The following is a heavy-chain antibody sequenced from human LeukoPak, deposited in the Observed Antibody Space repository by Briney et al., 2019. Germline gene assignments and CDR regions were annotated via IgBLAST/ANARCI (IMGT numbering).Heavy chain of an antibody. D-gene: IGHD5-18*01. CDR2: IYYSGRT. V-gene: IGHV4-30-2*02. Sequence: TLSLTCTVSGGSIIVAAYSWSWLRQPPGKGLEWIGYIYYSGRTYYNPSLKSRVTISLDTSRKQFSLKLSSVSAADTAVYYCARATAGNTYGATDSWGQGTLVTVSS. J-gene: IGHJ4*02. CDR3: ARATAGNTYGATDS. CDR1: GGSIIVAAYS.